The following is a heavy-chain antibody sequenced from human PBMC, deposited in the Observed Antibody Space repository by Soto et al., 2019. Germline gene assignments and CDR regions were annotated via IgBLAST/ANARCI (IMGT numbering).Heavy chain of an antibody. D-gene: IGHD2-8*02. CDR1: GGSISSHY. J-gene: IGHJ4*02. CDR2: VYHNGNT. CDR3: ARGLCTGVGCQLNYFEY. V-gene: IGHV4-59*11. Sequence: PSETLSLTCIVSGGSISSHYWSWIRQSPGKGLEWIGYVYHNGNTNNNPSLRSRVTISIDTSRNHFSLKLKSVTAADTAVYYCARGLCTGVGCQLNYFEYWGQGVMVTVSS.